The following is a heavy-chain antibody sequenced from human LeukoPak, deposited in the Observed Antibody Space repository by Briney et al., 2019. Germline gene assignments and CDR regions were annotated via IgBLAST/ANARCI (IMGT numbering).Heavy chain of an antibody. V-gene: IGHV3-30*18. CDR1: GFTFSSYG. Sequence: GGSLRLSCAASGFTFSSYGMHWVRQAPGKGLEWVAVMSYDGSNKYYADSVKGRFTISRDNSKSTLYLQMNSLRAEDTAVYYCAKGGYSYGSPVDCWGQGTLVTVSS. CDR2: MSYDGSNK. CDR3: AKGGYSYGSPVDC. D-gene: IGHD5-18*01. J-gene: IGHJ4*02.